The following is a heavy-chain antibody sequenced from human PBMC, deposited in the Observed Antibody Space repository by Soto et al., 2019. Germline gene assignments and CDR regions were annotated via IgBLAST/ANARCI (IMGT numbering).Heavy chain of an antibody. CDR1: GGSVSSGSYY. V-gene: IGHV4-61*01. Sequence: PSETLSLTCTVSGGSVSSGSYYWSWIRQPPGKGLEWIGYIYYSGSTNYNPSLKSRVTISVNTSKNQFSLKLSSVTAADTAVYYCARMYYYDSSGYEDAFDIWGQGTMVTVSS. D-gene: IGHD3-22*01. CDR2: IYYSGST. CDR3: ARMYYYDSSGYEDAFDI. J-gene: IGHJ3*02.